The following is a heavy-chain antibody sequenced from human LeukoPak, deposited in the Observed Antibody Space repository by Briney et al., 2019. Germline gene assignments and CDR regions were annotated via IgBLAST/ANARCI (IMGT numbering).Heavy chain of an antibody. V-gene: IGHV1-2*02. D-gene: IGHD6-13*01. Sequence: ASVKVSCKASGYTFTGYYMHWVRQAPGQGLEWMGWINPNSGGTNYAQKFQGRVTMTRDTSISTAYMELSRLRSDDTAVYYCARDYQNSWYEMFSFDYWGQGTLVTVSS. J-gene: IGHJ4*02. CDR3: ARDYQNSWYEMFSFDY. CDR1: GYTFTGYY. CDR2: INPNSGGT.